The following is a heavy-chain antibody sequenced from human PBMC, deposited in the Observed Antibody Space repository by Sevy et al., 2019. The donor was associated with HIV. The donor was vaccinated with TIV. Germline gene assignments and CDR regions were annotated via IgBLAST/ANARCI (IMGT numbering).Heavy chain of an antibody. J-gene: IGHJ4*02. CDR2: ISGSGGST. CDR3: AKWSILELRHFDY. V-gene: IGHV3-23*01. Sequence: GGSLRLSCAASGFTFSSYAMSWVRQAPGKGLEWVSVISGSGGSTYYADSVKGRFTISRDNSKNTLYLQMNSLRAEDTAVYYCAKWSILELRHFDYWGQGTLVTVSS. D-gene: IGHD1-7*01. CDR1: GFTFSSYA.